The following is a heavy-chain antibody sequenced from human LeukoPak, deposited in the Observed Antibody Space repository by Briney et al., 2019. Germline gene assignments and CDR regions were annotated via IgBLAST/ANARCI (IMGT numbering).Heavy chain of an antibody. D-gene: IGHD2-2*01. CDR1: GGSFSGYY. Sequence: SETLSLTCAVYGGSFSGYYWSWIRQPPERGLEWIGEINHSGRTNYKPSLKSRVTISVDTSKNQFSLKLNSVTAVDTAVYYCARLKCSSTSCFYYYYMDVWGKGTTVTISS. CDR2: INHSGRT. J-gene: IGHJ6*03. V-gene: IGHV4-34*01. CDR3: ARLKCSSTSCFYYYYMDV.